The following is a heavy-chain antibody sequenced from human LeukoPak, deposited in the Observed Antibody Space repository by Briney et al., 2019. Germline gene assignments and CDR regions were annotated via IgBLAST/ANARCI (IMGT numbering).Heavy chain of an antibody. Sequence: SETLSLTCAVSGYSISSGYYWGWIRQPPGKGLEWIGSIYHSGSTYYNPSLKSRVTISVDTSKNQFSLKLSSVTAADTAVYYCARSYCSSTGCYRTSYYYMDVWGKGTTVTVSS. J-gene: IGHJ6*03. CDR1: GYSISSGYY. V-gene: IGHV4-38-2*01. CDR2: IYHSGST. D-gene: IGHD2-2*02. CDR3: ARSYCSSTGCYRTSYYYMDV.